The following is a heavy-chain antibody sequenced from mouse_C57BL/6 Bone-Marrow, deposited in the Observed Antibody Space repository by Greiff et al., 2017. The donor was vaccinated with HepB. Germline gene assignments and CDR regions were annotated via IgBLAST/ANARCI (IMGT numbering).Heavy chain of an antibody. CDR1: GYTFTSYW. CDR2: IYPGSGST. D-gene: IGHD2-4*01. Sequence: QVQLQQPGAELVKPGASVKMSCKASGYTFTSYWITWVKQRPGQGLEWIGDIYPGSGSTNYNEKFKSKATLTVDTSSSTAYMQLSSLTSEDSAVYYCARHEEDYDYDGVWFAYWGQGTLVTVSA. J-gene: IGHJ3*01. CDR3: ARHEEDYDYDGVWFAY. V-gene: IGHV1-55*01.